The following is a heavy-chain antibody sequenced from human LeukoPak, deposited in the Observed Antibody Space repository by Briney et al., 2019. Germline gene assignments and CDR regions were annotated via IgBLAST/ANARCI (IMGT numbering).Heavy chain of an antibody. D-gene: IGHD3-3*01. J-gene: IGHJ4*02. Sequence: SVTVSCKASGYTFTGYYMHWVRQAPGQGVEWMGWINPNSGGTNTAPTFPGRVTLTTHTSTTKAYMTLRSPRSDDTAVYYCARVEGTHGLQFLKCLLSGRSYFDYWGQGTLVTASS. V-gene: IGHV1-2*02. CDR1: GYTFTGYY. CDR3: ARVEGTHGLQFLKCLLSGRSYFDY. CDR2: INPNSGGT.